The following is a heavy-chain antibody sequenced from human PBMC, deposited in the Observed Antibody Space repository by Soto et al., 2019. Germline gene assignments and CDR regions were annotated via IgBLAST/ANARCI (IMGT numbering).Heavy chain of an antibody. J-gene: IGHJ5*02. CDR2: ISSSSSTI. D-gene: IGHD4-4*01. CDR1: GFTFSSYS. V-gene: IGHV3-48*02. Sequence: ESGGGLVQPGGSLRLSCAASGFTFSSYSMNWVRQAPGKGLEWVSYISSSSSTIYYADSVKGRFTISRDNAKNSLYLQMNSLRDEDTAVYYCARDDRDYSNYGRFDPWGQGTLVTVSS. CDR3: ARDDRDYSNYGRFDP.